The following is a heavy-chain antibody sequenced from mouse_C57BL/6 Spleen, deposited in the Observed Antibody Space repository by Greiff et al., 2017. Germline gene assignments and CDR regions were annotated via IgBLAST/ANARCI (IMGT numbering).Heavy chain of an antibody. V-gene: IGHV1-18*01. J-gene: IGHJ2*01. Sequence: DVKLVESGPELVKPGASVKIPCKASGYTFTDYNMDWVKQSHGKSLEWIGDINPNNGGTIYNQKFKGKATLTVDKSSSTAYMELRSLTSEDTAVYYCARGGYYGSSYYFDYWGQGTTLTVSS. CDR1: GYTFTDYN. D-gene: IGHD1-1*01. CDR3: ARGGYYGSSYYFDY. CDR2: INPNNGGT.